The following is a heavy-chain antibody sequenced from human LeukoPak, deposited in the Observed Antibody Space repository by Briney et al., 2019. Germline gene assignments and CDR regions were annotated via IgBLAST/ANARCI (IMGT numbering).Heavy chain of an antibody. CDR2: INHSGST. D-gene: IGHD5-18*01. Sequence: SETLSLTCAVYGGSFSGYYWSWIRQPPGKGLEWIGEINHSGSTNYNPSLKSRVTISVDTSKNQFSLKLSSVTAADTAVYYCARASGYSYGPGYWGQGTLVTVSS. V-gene: IGHV4-34*01. CDR3: ARASGYSYGPGY. J-gene: IGHJ4*02. CDR1: GGSFSGYY.